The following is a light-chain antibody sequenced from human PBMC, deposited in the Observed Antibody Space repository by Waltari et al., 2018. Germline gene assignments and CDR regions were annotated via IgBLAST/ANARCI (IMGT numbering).Light chain of an antibody. CDR2: VVS. CDR1: QSISNY. CDR3: QQSYSTPWT. V-gene: IGKV1-39*01. Sequence: DIQMTQSPSSLSASVGDRVTITCRASQSISNYLNWYQQKPGKAPKLLLYVVSSLQSGVPSRFSGSGSGTDFTLTISSLQPEDFVTYYCQQSYSTPWTFGQGTKVEIK. J-gene: IGKJ1*01.